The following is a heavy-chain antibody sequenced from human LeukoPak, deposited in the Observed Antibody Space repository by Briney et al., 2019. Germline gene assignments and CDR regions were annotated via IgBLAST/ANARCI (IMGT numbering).Heavy chain of an antibody. V-gene: IGHV4-59*12. Sequence: SETLSLTCTVSGGSISSYYWNWIRQPPGKGLEWIGYIYYSGSTNYNPSLKSRVTISLDTSKNQFSLKLSSVTAADTAVYYCARGSPNDYGDYQVYFDYWGQGTLVTVSS. D-gene: IGHD4-17*01. CDR3: ARGSPNDYGDYQVYFDY. CDR2: IYYSGST. CDR1: GGSISSYY. J-gene: IGHJ4*02.